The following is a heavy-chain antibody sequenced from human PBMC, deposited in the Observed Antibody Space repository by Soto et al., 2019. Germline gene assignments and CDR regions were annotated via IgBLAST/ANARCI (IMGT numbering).Heavy chain of an antibody. J-gene: IGHJ4*02. V-gene: IGHV4-4*02. CDR2: IYHSGNT. D-gene: IGHD3-22*01. Sequence: PSETLSLTCAVSGRSISSSNYWTWVRHPPGKGLEWIGQIYHSGNTIYNPSLKSRVTISVDTSKNQFSLKLTSVTAADRAVYYCARGSVDTVDSSGFYEYWGQGTPVTVSS. CDR3: ARGSVDTVDSSGFYEY. CDR1: GRSISSSNY.